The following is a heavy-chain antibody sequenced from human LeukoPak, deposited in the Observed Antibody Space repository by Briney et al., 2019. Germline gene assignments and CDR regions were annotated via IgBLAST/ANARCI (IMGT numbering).Heavy chain of an antibody. CDR2: IYHSGST. D-gene: IGHD3-3*01. CDR3: ARVGIARITIFGVAPDYFDY. V-gene: IGHV4-4*02. J-gene: IGHJ4*02. CDR1: GGSISSSNW. Sequence: ASGTLSLTCAVSGGSISSSNWWSWVRQPPGKGLEWIGEIYHSGSTNYNPSLKSRVTISVDKSKNQFSLKLSSVTAADTAVYYCARVGIARITIFGVAPDYFDYWGQGTLVTVSS.